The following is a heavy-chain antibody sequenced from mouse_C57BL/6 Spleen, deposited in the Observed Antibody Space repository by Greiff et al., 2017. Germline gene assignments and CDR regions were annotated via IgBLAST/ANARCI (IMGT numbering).Heavy chain of an antibody. V-gene: IGHV1-64*01. J-gene: IGHJ4*01. CDR2: IHPNSGST. CDR3: ARLGVTTGDYYAMDY. Sequence: VQLQQPGAELVKPGASVTLSCKASGYTFTSYWMHWVKQRPGQGLEWIGMIHPNSGSTNYNEKFKSKATLTVDKSSSTAYMQLSSLTSEDSAVYYCARLGVTTGDYYAMDYWGQGTSVTVSS. D-gene: IGHD2-2*01. CDR1: GYTFTSYW.